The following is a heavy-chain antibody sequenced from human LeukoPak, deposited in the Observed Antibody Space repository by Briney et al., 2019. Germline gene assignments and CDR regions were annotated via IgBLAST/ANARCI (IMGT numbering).Heavy chain of an antibody. V-gene: IGHV3-15*01. J-gene: IGHJ4*02. CDR3: TTDPGYCSGGSCYAPYYDY. Sequence: GGSLRLSCAASGFTFSNAWMSWVHQAPGKGLEWVGRIKSKTGGGTTDYAAPVKGRFTISRDDSKNTLHLQMNSLKTEDTAVYYCTTDPGYCSGGSCYAPYYDYWGQGTLVTVSS. D-gene: IGHD2-15*01. CDR2: IKSKTGGGTT. CDR1: GFTFSNAW.